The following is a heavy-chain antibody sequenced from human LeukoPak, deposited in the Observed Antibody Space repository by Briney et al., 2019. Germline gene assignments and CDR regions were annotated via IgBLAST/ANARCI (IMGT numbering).Heavy chain of an antibody. Sequence: SETLSLTCTVTGGTISSYYWNWIRQPAGKGLEWIGRIYTSGSTNYNPSLKSRVTMSVDTSKNQFSLKLSSVTAADTAVYYCARADDYYDSSGHDAFDIWGQGTMVTVSS. D-gene: IGHD3-22*01. CDR3: ARADDYYDSSGHDAFDI. CDR1: GGTISSYY. J-gene: IGHJ3*02. CDR2: IYTSGST. V-gene: IGHV4-4*07.